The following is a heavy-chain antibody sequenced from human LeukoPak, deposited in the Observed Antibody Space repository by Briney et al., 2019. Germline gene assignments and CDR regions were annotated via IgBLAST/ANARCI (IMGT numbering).Heavy chain of an antibody. J-gene: IGHJ4*02. V-gene: IGHV3-23*01. Sequence: GGTLRLSCAASGFTFSTYDMTWVRQAPGKGLEWVSSISGSGGSTYYADSVKGRFTTSRDNSKNTLYLQMNGLRAEDTAVYYCAKDLAAVPGNKYFAYWGQGTLVTVSS. D-gene: IGHD6-19*01. CDR2: ISGSGGST. CDR1: GFTFSTYD. CDR3: AKDLAAVPGNKYFAY.